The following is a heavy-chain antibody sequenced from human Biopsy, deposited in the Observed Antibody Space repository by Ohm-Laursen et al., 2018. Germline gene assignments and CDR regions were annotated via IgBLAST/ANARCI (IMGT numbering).Heavy chain of an antibody. D-gene: IGHD1-26*01. CDR3: ARVVGAATGFDQ. V-gene: IGHV4-59*01. J-gene: IGHJ4*02. Sequence: TLSLTCTVSGDSISSYYWSWIRQPPGKGLQWIGYVYYTGSTDYNPSLQSRVSMSLELSTDQFSLKVDSVTAADTAVYYCARVVGAATGFDQWGQGIPVTVSS. CDR2: VYYTGST. CDR1: GDSISSYY.